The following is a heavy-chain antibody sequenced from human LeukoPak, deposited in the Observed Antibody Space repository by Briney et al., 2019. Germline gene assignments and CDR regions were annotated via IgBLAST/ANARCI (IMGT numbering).Heavy chain of an antibody. J-gene: IGHJ4*02. CDR1: GGSISSSSYY. CDR3: ARRIVGATTTGYY. Sequence: PSETLSLTCTVSGGSISSSSYYWRWIRQPPGKGLEWFGCIYYSGSTYYNPSLKSPVTISVGTSKNQFSLKLSSVTAADTAVYYCARRIVGATTTGYYWGQGGLVTVSS. D-gene: IGHD1-26*01. V-gene: IGHV4-39*01. CDR2: IYYSGST.